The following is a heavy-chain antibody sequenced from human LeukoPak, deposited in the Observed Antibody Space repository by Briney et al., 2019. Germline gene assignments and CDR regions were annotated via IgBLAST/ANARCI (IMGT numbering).Heavy chain of an antibody. CDR1: GGSISSYY. CDR2: IYYSGST. J-gene: IGHJ4*02. V-gene: IGHV4-59*01. D-gene: IGHD5-12*01. CDR3: ARIPDIVATGYDY. Sequence: PSETLSLTCTVSGGSISSYYWSWIRQPPGKGLEWIGYIYYSGSTNYNPSLKSRVTISVDTSKNQFSLKLSSVTAADTAVYYCARIPDIVATGYDYWGQGTLVTVSS.